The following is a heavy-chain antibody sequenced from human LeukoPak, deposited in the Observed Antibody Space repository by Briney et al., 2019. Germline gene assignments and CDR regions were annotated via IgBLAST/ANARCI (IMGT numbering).Heavy chain of an antibody. Sequence: GGSLRLSCAASGFSLKTYNMNWVRQAPGKGLEWVAVIWYDGSNKYYADSVKGRFTISRDNSKNTLYLQMNSLRAEDTAVYYCAREGARGVEIDYWGQGTLVTVSS. D-gene: IGHD3-10*01. CDR3: AREGARGVEIDY. CDR2: IWYDGSNK. CDR1: GFSLKTYN. J-gene: IGHJ4*02. V-gene: IGHV3-33*08.